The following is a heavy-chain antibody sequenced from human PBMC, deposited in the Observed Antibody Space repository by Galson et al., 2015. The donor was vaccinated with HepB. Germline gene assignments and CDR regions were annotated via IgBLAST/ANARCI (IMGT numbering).Heavy chain of an antibody. V-gene: IGHV3-21*03. CDR1: GFTFSSYS. J-gene: IGHJ4*02. Sequence: SLRLSCAASGFTFSSYSMNWVRQAPGKGLEWVSSISSSSSYIYYADSVKGRFTISRDNAKNSLYLQMNSLRAEDAALYHCTTDVRWEVVPVDYWGQGTLVTVSS. D-gene: IGHD1-26*01. CDR2: ISSSSSYI. CDR3: TTDVRWEVVPVDY.